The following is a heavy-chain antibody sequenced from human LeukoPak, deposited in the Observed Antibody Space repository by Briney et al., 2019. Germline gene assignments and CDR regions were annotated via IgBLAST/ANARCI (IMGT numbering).Heavy chain of an antibody. CDR3: AKDSSSSWTGPFVDY. J-gene: IGHJ4*02. D-gene: IGHD6-13*01. V-gene: IGHV3-23*01. Sequence: GGSLRLSCAASGFTFSSYAMSWVRQAPGKGLEWVSAISGSGGSTYYADSVKGRFTISRDNSKNMLYLQMNSLRAEDTAVYYCAKDSSSSWTGPFVDYWGQGTLVTVSS. CDR2: ISGSGGST. CDR1: GFTFSSYA.